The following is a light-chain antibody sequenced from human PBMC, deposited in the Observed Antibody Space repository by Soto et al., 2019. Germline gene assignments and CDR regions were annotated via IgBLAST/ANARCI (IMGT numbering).Light chain of an antibody. CDR3: SSYTNISTRV. CDR1: SSDVGGYNY. J-gene: IGLJ3*02. CDR2: EVS. Sequence: QSALTQRASVSGSPGQSITISCTGTSSDVGGYNYVSWYQQHPGKAPKLIIYEVSNRPSGVSNRFSGSKSDNTASLTISGLQAEDEADYYCSSYTNISTRVFGGGTKLTVL. V-gene: IGLV2-14*01.